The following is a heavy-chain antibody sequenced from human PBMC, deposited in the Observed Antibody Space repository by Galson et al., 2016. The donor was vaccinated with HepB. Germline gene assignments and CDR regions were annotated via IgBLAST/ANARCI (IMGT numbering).Heavy chain of an antibody. CDR3: TTEYWYYMDV. CDR2: IRSKNNGGAT. V-gene: IGHV3-15*01. D-gene: IGHD2-8*02. J-gene: IGHJ6*03. CDR1: GFPFNNAW. Sequence: SLRLSCAASGFPFNNAWLNWVRQAPGKGLEWVGLIRSKNNGGATSTYAAPVEGRFTISRDDSKNTLYLQMNSLKNEDKAVYYCTTEYWYYMDVWGKGTTVTVSS.